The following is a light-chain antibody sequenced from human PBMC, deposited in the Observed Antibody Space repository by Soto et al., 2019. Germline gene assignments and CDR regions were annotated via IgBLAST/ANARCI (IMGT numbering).Light chain of an antibody. J-gene: IGLJ2*01. CDR1: SSDVGGYNY. V-gene: IGLV2-8*01. CDR2: EVS. Sequence: QSVLTQPPSASGSPGQSVTISCTGTSSDVGGYNYVSWYQQHPGKAPKLMIYEVSERPSGVPDRFSGSKSGNTASLTVSGLQAEDEAYYYCSSYAGSNNVIFGGGTKVTVL. CDR3: SSYAGSNNVI.